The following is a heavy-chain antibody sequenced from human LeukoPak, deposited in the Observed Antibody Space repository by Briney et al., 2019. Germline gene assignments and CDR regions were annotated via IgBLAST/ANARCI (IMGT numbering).Heavy chain of an antibody. CDR1: GYSFTISF. Sequence: ASVNVSCNGSGYSFTISFIHWVRQAPGQGLEWMGRINPYNGGTTYAQNFQGRVTLTRDTAITTIYLELTGLRSDDTAVYYCASLQGGNSDWLDPWGQGTLVTVSS. V-gene: IGHV1-2*06. D-gene: IGHD4-23*01. CDR2: INPYNGGT. J-gene: IGHJ5*02. CDR3: ASLQGGNSDWLDP.